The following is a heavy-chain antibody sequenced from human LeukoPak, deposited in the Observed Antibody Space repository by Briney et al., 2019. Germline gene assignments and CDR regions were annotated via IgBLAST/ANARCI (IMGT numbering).Heavy chain of an antibody. CDR1: EFTFSSYA. CDR2: ISGSGDNT. CDR3: ARDNGGVDY. D-gene: IGHD2-8*02. J-gene: IGHJ4*02. V-gene: IGHV3-23*01. Sequence: GGSLRLSCAASEFTFSSYAMSWVRQAPGKGLEWVSIISGSGDNTYYADSVKGRFTISRDNAKNTVTLQMNSLRAEDTAVYYCARDNGGVDYWGQGTLVTVSS.